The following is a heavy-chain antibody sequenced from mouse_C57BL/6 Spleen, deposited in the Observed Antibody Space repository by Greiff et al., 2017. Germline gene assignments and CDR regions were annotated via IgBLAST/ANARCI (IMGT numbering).Heavy chain of an antibody. CDR1: GYTFTSYW. D-gene: IGHD1-1*01. J-gene: IGHJ4*01. Sequence: QVQLQQPGAELVRPGSSVKLSCKASGYTFTSYWMDWVKQRPGQGLEWIGNIYPSDSETHYNQKFKDKATLTVDKSSSTAYMQLSSLTSEDSAVYYCARSMTTVVATRYAMDYWGQGTSVTVSS. CDR2: IYPSDSET. V-gene: IGHV1-61*01. CDR3: ARSMTTVVATRYAMDY.